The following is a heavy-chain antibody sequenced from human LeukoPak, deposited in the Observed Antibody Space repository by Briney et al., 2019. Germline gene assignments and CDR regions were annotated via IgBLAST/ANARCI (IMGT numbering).Heavy chain of an antibody. CDR2: IYSGGST. Sequence: GGSLRLSCAASGFTVSSNYMSWVRQAPGKGLEWGSVIYSGGSTYYADSVKGRFTISRDNSKNTLYLQMNSLRAEDTAVYYCARDRSVAAAGIDYWGQGTLVTVSS. CDR1: GFTVSSNY. J-gene: IGHJ4*02. CDR3: ARDRSVAAAGIDY. V-gene: IGHV3-66*02. D-gene: IGHD6-13*01.